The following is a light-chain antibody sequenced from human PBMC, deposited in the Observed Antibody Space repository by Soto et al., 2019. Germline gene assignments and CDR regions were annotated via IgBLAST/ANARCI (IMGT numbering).Light chain of an antibody. J-gene: IGKJ1*01. CDR1: QSVSSSY. V-gene: IGKV3-20*01. CDR2: GAS. Sequence: EIVLTQSPGTLSLSPGERATLSSRASQSVSSSYLAWYQQKPGQAPRLLIYGASSRATGIPDRFSGSGSGTDFTLTISRLEPEDFAVYYCQQYGSSPRTFGQGTKVKSN. CDR3: QQYGSSPRT.